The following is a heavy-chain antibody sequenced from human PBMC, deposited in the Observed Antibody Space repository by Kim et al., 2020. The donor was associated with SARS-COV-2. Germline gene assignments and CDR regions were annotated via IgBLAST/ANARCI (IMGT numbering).Heavy chain of an antibody. CDR2: IYYSGST. Sequence: SETLSLTCTVSGGSISSYYWSWIRQPPGKGLEWIGYIYYSGSTNYNPSLKSRVTISVDTSKNQFSLKLSSVTAADTAVYYCARDGKDRYGLDYYGMDVWGQGTTVTVSS. CDR1: GGSISSYY. CDR3: ARDGKDRYGLDYYGMDV. J-gene: IGHJ6*02. V-gene: IGHV4-59*13. D-gene: IGHD2-21*01.